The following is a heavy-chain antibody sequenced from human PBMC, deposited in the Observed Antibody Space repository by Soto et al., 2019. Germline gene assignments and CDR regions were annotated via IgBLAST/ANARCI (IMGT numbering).Heavy chain of an antibody. J-gene: IGHJ5*02. V-gene: IGHV3-23*01. CDR2: IGPIEAHAP. CDR3: ARDPGPRSASIRGLGWFDP. CDR1: GYPFGDYA. Sequence: EVQLLESGGDLVQPGGTLILSCVASGYPFGDYAMRWVRQAPGKGLEWVSAIGPIEAHAPAYAASVKGRFTISRDNAKNSVYLQMDSLRGDDSAVYYCARDPGPRSASIRGLGWFDPWGQGTLVTVSS. D-gene: IGHD2-2*01.